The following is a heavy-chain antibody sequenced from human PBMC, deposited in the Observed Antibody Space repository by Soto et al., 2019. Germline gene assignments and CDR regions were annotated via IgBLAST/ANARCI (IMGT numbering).Heavy chain of an antibody. CDR3: AIWSNWNPLYYRGMDV. Sequence: QVQLLLSGAEVKKPGSSVKVSCKVSGGAFTNYSLNWVRHAPGQGLEWLGGIIPLHNTSNYSLKLLGRGSVTADISSNTVYMHLSGLTSDDTATYYCAIWSNWNPLYYRGMDVWGQGTTVTVSS. J-gene: IGHJ6*02. V-gene: IGHV1-69*06. D-gene: IGHD1-20*01. CDR2: IIPLHNTS. CDR1: GGAFTNYS.